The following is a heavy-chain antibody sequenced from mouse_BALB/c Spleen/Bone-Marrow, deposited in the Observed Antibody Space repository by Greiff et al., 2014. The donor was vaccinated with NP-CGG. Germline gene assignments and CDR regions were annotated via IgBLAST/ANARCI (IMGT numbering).Heavy chain of an antibody. CDR3: ARSNGNYVLAY. Sequence: QVQLKESGAELARPGASVKMSCKASGYTFTSYTMHWVKQRPGQGLEWIGYINPSSGYTNYNQKFKDKATLTADKSSSTAYRQRNSLTSEDSAVYYCARSNGNYVLAYWGQGTLLTVSA. D-gene: IGHD2-1*01. CDR2: INPSSGYT. CDR1: GYTFTSYT. J-gene: IGHJ3*01. V-gene: IGHV1-4*01.